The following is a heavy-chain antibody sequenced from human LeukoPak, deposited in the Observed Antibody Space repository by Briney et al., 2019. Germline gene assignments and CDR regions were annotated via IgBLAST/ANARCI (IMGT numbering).Heavy chain of an antibody. CDR2: IIPIFGTA. CDR3: ARDSPGPYCSGGSCYPPEYFQH. V-gene: IGHV1-69*01. Sequence: SVKVSCKASGGTFSSYAISWVRQAPGQGLEWMGGIIPIFGTANYAQKFQGRVTITADESTSTAYMELSSLRSEDTAVYYCARDSPGPYCSGGSCYPPEYFQHWGQGTLVTVSS. J-gene: IGHJ1*01. D-gene: IGHD2-15*01. CDR1: GGTFSSYA.